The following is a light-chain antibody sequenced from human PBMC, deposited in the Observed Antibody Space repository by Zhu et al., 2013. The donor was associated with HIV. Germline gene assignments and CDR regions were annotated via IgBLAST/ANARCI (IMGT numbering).Light chain of an antibody. J-gene: IGKJ1*01. CDR2: GAS. CDR3: HQYANPPGT. Sequence: ETVLTQSPGTLSLSPGDRATLSCRASQSVNSNYLVWYQQKPGQAPRLLIYGASTRATGIPDRFSGSGSGTDFTLTIDRLEPEDFVLYYCHQYANPPGTFGQGTKVEI. CDR1: QSVNSNY. V-gene: IGKV3-20*01.